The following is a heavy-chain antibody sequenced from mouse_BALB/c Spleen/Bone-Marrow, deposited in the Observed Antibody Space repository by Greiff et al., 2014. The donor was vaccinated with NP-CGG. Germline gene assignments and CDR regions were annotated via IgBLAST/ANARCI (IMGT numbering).Heavy chain of an antibody. CDR3: VKTGFAY. V-gene: IGHV1S29*02. CDR1: GYTFTDYN. Sequence: VQLKESGPELVKPGASVKISCKASGYTFTDYNMHWVKQSHGKSLEWIGYIYPYNGGTDYNQKFKSKATLTVDNSSSTAYMELRSLTSEDSAVYYCVKTGFAYWGQGTLVTVSA. CDR2: IYPYNGGT. J-gene: IGHJ3*01.